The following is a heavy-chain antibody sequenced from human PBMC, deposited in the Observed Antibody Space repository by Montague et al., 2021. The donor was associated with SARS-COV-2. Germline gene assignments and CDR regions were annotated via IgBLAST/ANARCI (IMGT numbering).Heavy chain of an antibody. Sequence: SETLSLTCTVSGGSISSSSYYWGWIRQPPGKGLEWIGGIYYSGSTYYNPSLKSRVTISVDTSKNQFSLKLSSVTAADTAVYYCARQEYYYDSSGYGRMDWLDPWGQGTLVTVSS. CDR3: ARQEYYYDSSGYGRMDWLDP. J-gene: IGHJ5*02. V-gene: IGHV4-39*01. CDR2: IYYSGST. CDR1: GGSISSSSYY. D-gene: IGHD3-22*01.